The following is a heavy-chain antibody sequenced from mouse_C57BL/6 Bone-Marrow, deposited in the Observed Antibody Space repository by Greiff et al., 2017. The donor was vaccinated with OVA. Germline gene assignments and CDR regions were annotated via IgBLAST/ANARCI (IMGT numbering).Heavy chain of an antibody. CDR2: ISYDGSN. CDR1: GYSITSGYS. D-gene: IGHD2-1*01. J-gene: IGHJ1*03. CDR3: ARVYYGNYEWYFDV. V-gene: IGHV3-6*01. Sequence: VQLKQSGPGLVKPSQSLSLTCSVTGYSITSGYSWNWIRQFPGNKLEWMGYISYDGSNNYNPSLKNRISITRDTSKNQFFLKLNSVTTEDTATYYCARVYYGNYEWYFDVWGTGTTVTVSS.